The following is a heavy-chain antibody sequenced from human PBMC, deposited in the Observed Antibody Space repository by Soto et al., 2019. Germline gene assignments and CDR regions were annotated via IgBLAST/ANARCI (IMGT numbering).Heavy chain of an antibody. CDR2: ISGSGGST. V-gene: IGHV3-23*01. Sequence: GGSLRLSCAASGFTFSSYAMSWVRQAPGKGLEWVSAISGSGGSTYYADSVKGRFTISRDNSKNTLYLQMNSLRAEDTAVYYCAKDEDYYGSGSLDYWGQGTRVTVSS. CDR3: AKDEDYYGSGSLDY. CDR1: GFTFSSYA. D-gene: IGHD3-10*01. J-gene: IGHJ4*02.